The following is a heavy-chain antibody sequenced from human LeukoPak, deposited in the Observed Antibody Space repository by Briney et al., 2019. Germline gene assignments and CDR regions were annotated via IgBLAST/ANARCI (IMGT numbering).Heavy chain of an antibody. J-gene: IGHJ4*02. D-gene: IGHD5-24*01. CDR3: ATLAGVEMATRYFDY. V-gene: IGHV1-69*13. Sequence: SVKVSCKASGGIFRSYSISWVRQAPGQGLEWLGGIFPIFGTANYAQKFQGRVTITADESTSTAYMELSSLRSEDTAVYYCATLAGVEMATRYFDYWGQGTLVTVSS. CDR2: IFPIFGTA. CDR1: GGIFRSYS.